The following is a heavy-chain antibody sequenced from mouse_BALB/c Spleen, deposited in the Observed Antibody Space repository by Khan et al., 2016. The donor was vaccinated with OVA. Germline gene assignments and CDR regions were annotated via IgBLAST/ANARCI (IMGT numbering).Heavy chain of an antibody. CDR3: TRSGYGTFAY. Sequence: QVQLQQSGAELVKPGASVKLSCKASGYTFTSYYMYWVKQRPGQGLEWIGEINPSDGDTNFNEKFKSKATLTVDKSSSTAYMQRSSLTSEDSAVYYCTRSGYGTFAYWGQGTLVTVSA. CDR2: INPSDGDT. V-gene: IGHV1S81*02. J-gene: IGHJ3*01. D-gene: IGHD2-1*01. CDR1: GYTFTSYY.